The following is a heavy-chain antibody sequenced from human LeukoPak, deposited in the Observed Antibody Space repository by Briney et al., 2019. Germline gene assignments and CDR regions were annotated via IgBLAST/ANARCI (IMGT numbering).Heavy chain of an antibody. CDR3: ARAEGWKRDSYNALDY. V-gene: IGHV3-21*01. CDR2: ISLSSTYI. D-gene: IGHD5-24*01. Sequence: PGGSLRLSCAASGFTFSSYSMNWVRQAPGKGLEWVSSISLSSTYIYYADSVKGRFTISRDNAKNTLYLQMNSLRAEDTAVYYCARAEGWKRDSYNALDYWGQGSLVTVSS. J-gene: IGHJ4*02. CDR1: GFTFSSYS.